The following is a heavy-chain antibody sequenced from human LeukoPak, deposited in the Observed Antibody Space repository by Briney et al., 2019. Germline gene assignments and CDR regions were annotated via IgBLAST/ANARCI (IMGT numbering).Heavy chain of an antibody. CDR2: INWNSGSI. J-gene: IGHJ4*02. V-gene: IGHV3-9*01. CDR3: AKDIGSSGYYYPDY. D-gene: IGHD3-22*01. Sequence: PGGSLRLSCAASGFTFDDYAMHWVRQAPGKGLEWVSGINWNSGSIGYADSVKGRFTISRDSAKNSLYLQMNSLRAEDTALYYCAKDIGSSGYYYPDYWGQGTLVTVSS. CDR1: GFTFDDYA.